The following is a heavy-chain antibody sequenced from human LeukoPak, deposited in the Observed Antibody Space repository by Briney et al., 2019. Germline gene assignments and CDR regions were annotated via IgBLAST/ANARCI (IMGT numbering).Heavy chain of an antibody. J-gene: IGHJ3*02. CDR1: GGSFSGYY. D-gene: IGHD2-2*02. CDR2: INHSGST. Sequence: SETLSLTCAVYGGSFSGYYWSWIRQPPGKGLEWIGEINHSGSTNYNPSLKSRVTISVDTSKNQFSLKLSSVTAADTAVYYCARPMTRYCSSTSCYIGHDAFDIWGQGTMVTVSS. CDR3: ARPMTRYCSSTSCYIGHDAFDI. V-gene: IGHV4-34*01.